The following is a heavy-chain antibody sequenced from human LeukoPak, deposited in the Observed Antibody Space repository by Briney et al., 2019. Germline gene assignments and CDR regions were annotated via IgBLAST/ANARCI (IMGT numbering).Heavy chain of an antibody. J-gene: IGHJ4*02. Sequence: PVKISCTTPVDTFSSSAISWVRQAPGQGLGWMGRVIPCFGTTNYAQRFQGRVTITTEESTSTAYMELSSLRCEDTAVYYCARGLNSYGGYDLSFGFWGQGTLVTVSS. V-gene: IGHV1-69*05. CDR1: VDTFSSSA. CDR3: ARGLNSYGGYDLSFGF. CDR2: VIPCFGTT. D-gene: IGHD5-12*01.